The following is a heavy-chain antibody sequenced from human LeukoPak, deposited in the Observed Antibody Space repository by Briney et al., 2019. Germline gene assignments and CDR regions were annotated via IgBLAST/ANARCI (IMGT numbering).Heavy chain of an antibody. V-gene: IGHV4-61*01. J-gene: IGHJ4*02. D-gene: IGHD3-22*01. Sequence: SETLSLTCAVSGGSLNSNSYYWGWIRQPPGKGLEWIGYIYYSGSTNYNPSLKSRVTISVDTSRNQFSLKLSSVTAADTAVYYCARDRGDYDSSGYYGYFDYWGQGALVTVSS. CDR1: GGSLNSNSYY. CDR2: IYYSGST. CDR3: ARDRGDYDSSGYYGYFDY.